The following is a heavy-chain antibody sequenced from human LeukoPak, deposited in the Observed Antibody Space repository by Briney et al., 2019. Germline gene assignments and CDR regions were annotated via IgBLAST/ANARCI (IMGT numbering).Heavy chain of an antibody. CDR1: GGSISSGSSY. V-gene: IGHV4-61*02. CDR2: IYTSGNT. J-gene: IGHJ5*02. Sequence: ASETLSLTCTVSGGSISSGSSYWSWIRQPAGKGLEWIGRIYTSGNTNYKPSLQSRVTISVDTAKNQFSLKLSSVTAADTAVYYCTRGDNTWGQGTPVTVSS. CDR3: TRGDNT. D-gene: IGHD2/OR15-2a*01.